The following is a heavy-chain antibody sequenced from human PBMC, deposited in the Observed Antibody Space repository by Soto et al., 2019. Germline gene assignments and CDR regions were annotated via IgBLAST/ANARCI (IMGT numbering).Heavy chain of an antibody. CDR2: IYYSGST. CDR3: ARLYGSGSYSRYYYYMDV. Sequence: SETLSLTCTVSGGSISSSSYYWGWIRQPPGKGLEWIGSIYYSGSTYYNPSLKSRVTISVDTSKNQFSLKLSSVTAADTAVYYCARLYGSGSYSRYYYYMDVWGKGTTVTVSS. J-gene: IGHJ6*03. CDR1: GGSISSSSYY. V-gene: IGHV4-39*01. D-gene: IGHD3-10*01.